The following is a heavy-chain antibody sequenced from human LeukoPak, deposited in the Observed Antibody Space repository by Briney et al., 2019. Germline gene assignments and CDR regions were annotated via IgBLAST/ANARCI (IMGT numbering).Heavy chain of an antibody. CDR3: ARDQDYGGDFDY. V-gene: IGHV3-21*01. J-gene: IGHJ4*02. CDR1: GFTFRNYS. CDR2: ISSSGTYI. D-gene: IGHD4-17*01. Sequence: KTGGSLRLSCAASGFTFRNYSMNWVRQAPGQGLEWVSSISSSGTYIYYAASVKGRFTTSRDNANNSLYLQMNSLRAEDTAVYYCARDQDYGGDFDYWGQGTLVTVSS.